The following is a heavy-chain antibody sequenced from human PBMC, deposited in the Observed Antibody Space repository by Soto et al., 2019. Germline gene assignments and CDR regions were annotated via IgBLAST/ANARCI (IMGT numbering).Heavy chain of an antibody. Sequence: QVQLVESGGGVVQPGRSLRLSCAASGFTFSSYGMHWVRQAPGKGLEWVAVIWYDGSNKYYADSVKGRFTISRDNSKNTLYLQINSLRAEDTAVYYCAREVGEWPGFDYWGQGTLVTVSS. J-gene: IGHJ4*02. CDR1: GFTFSSYG. CDR3: AREVGEWPGFDY. V-gene: IGHV3-33*01. CDR2: IWYDGSNK. D-gene: IGHD3-3*01.